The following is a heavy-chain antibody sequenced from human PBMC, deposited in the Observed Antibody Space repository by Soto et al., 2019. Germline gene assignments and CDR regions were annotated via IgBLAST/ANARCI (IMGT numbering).Heavy chain of an antibody. CDR3: ARANGLRLGELSWGGPNWFDP. Sequence: QGRLQQWGAGLLKPSETLSLTCAVYGGSFIGYYWSWIRQPPGKGLDWIGEINPTGSTNYNPSLKSRVTILRDTSKNQFSLKLSSVTAADTAMYYCARANGLRLGELSWGGPNWFDPWGQGTLVTVSS. CDR2: INPTGST. D-gene: IGHD3-16*02. CDR1: GGSFIGYY. J-gene: IGHJ5*02. V-gene: IGHV4-34*01.